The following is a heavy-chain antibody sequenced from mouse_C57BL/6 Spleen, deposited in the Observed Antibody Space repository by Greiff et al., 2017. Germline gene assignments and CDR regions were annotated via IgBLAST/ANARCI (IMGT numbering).Heavy chain of an antibody. V-gene: IGHV1-64*01. Sequence: QVQLQQPGAELVKPGASVKLSCKASGYTFTSYWMHWVKQRPGQGLEWIGMIHPNSGSTNYNEKFKSKATLTVDKSSSTAYMQRSSLTSEDSAVYYCARDYGSSYRYFDVWGTGTTVTVSS. D-gene: IGHD1-1*01. CDR1: GYTFTSYW. CDR3: ARDYGSSYRYFDV. J-gene: IGHJ1*03. CDR2: IHPNSGST.